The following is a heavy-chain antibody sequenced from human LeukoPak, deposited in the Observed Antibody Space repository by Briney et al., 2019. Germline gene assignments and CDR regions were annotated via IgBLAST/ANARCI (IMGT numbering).Heavy chain of an antibody. CDR3: ARGLHDYVWGSYRLVSNPRGYYFDY. J-gene: IGHJ4*02. V-gene: IGHV4-34*01. CDR2: INHSGST. D-gene: IGHD3-16*02. Sequence: SETLSLTYAVYGGSFSGYYWSWIRQPPGKGLEWIGEINHSGSTNYNPSLKSRVTISVDTSKNQFSLKLSSVTAADTAVYYCARGLHDYVWGSYRLVSNPRGYYFDYWGQGTLVTVSS. CDR1: GGSFSGYY.